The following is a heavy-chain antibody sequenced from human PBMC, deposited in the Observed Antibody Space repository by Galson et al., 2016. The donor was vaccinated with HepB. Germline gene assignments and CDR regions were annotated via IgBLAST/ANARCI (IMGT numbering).Heavy chain of an antibody. V-gene: IGHV1-2*06. Sequence: SVKVSCKASGYTFTDYYIHWVRQAPGHGLEWVGRINPNSGLTNFAQKFQGRVILTRDKSSTTASMELSRLTSDDTALYYCARSNKVEASFFGRRKGTGHFYLDVWGQGALVTVSP. CDR3: ARSNKVEASFFGRRKGTGHFYLDV. D-gene: IGHD1-26*01. CDR2: INPNSGLT. CDR1: GYTFTDYY. J-gene: IGHJ4*02.